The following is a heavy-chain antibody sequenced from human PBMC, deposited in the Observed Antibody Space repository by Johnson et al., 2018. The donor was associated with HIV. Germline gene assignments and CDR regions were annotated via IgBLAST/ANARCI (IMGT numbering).Heavy chain of an antibody. CDR2: ISWNSGRI. J-gene: IGHJ3*02. V-gene: IGHV3-9*01. CDR3: AKAPNPILGTDAFDI. Sequence: VQLVESGGGLVQPGRSLRLSCAASGFTFDDYAMHWVRQAPGKGLEWVSGISWNSGRIGYADSVKGRFTISRDNAKNSLYLQMNSLRAEDTALYYCAKAPNPILGTDAFDIWGQGTMVTVSS. D-gene: IGHD2/OR15-2a*01. CDR1: GFTFDDYA.